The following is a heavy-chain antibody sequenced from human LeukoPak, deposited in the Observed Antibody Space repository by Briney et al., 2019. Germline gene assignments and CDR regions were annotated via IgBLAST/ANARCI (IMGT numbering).Heavy chain of an antibody. CDR1: GFIFNNYL. Sequence: GGSLRLSCAASGFIFNNYLMSWVRQAPGKGLEWVANIKQDGSEKYYVDSVKGRFTISRDNAKNSLYLQMNSLRAEDTAVYYCARAHRSRAFDYWGQGTLVTVSS. D-gene: IGHD1-14*01. CDR3: ARAHRSRAFDY. CDR2: IKQDGSEK. V-gene: IGHV3-7*01. J-gene: IGHJ4*02.